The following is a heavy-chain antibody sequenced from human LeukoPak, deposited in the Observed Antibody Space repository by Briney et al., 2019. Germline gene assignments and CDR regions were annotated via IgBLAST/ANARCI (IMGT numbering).Heavy chain of an antibody. CDR3: ARDRAGEGYCSGGSCYPEAGNWFDP. CDR1: GYTFTSYG. Sequence: ASVKVSCKASGYTFTSYGISWVRQAPGQGLEWMGWISAYNGNTNYAQKLQGRVTMTTDTSTSTAYMELRSLRSDDTAVYYCARDRAGEGYCSGGSCYPEAGNWFDPWGQGTLVTVSS. CDR2: ISAYNGNT. V-gene: IGHV1-18*01. J-gene: IGHJ5*02. D-gene: IGHD2-15*01.